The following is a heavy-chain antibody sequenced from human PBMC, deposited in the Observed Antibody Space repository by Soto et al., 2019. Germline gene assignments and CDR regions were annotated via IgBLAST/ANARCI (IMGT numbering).Heavy chain of an antibody. CDR3: ARGLRDGDFWIRWGNYYYGMDV. J-gene: IGHJ6*02. CDR1: GYTFTSYD. D-gene: IGHD3-3*01. V-gene: IGHV1-8*01. CDR2: MNPNSGNT. Sequence: ASVKVSCKASGYTFTSYDINWVRQATGQGLEWMGWMNPNSGNTGYAQKFQGRVTMTRNTSISTAYMELSSLRSEDTAVYYCARGLRDGDFWIRWGNYYYGMDVWGQGTTVTVSS.